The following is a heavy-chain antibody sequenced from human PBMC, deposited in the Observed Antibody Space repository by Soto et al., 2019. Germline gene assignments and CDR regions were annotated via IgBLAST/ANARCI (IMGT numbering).Heavy chain of an antibody. V-gene: IGHV1-46*01. Sequence: ASVKVSCKASGYTFTSDYMHWVRQAPGQGLEWMGIINPSGGSTSYAQKFQGRVTMTRDTSTSTVYMELSSLRSEDTAVYYCAREPQNYGMDVWGQGTTVTVSS. J-gene: IGHJ6*02. CDR3: AREPQNYGMDV. CDR1: GYTFTSDY. CDR2: INPSGGST.